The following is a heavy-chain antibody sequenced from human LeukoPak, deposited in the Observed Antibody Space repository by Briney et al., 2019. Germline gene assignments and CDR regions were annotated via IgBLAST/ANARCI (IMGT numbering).Heavy chain of an antibody. Sequence: SSETLSLTCAVSGASVSSSSYYWGWIRQPPGKGLEWIGSLYYNGNTYYNPSLKSRVTMSADTSKNHFSLNLSSVTAADTAVYYCARQYVAVVMPRIDPWGQGILVTVSS. CDR1: GASVSSSSYY. D-gene: IGHD2-21*01. CDR3: ARQYVAVVMPRIDP. CDR2: LYYNGNT. J-gene: IGHJ5*02. V-gene: IGHV4-39*01.